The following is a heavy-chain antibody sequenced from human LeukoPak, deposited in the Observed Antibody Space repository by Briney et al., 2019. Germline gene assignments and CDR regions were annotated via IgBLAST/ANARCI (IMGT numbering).Heavy chain of an antibody. D-gene: IGHD3-9*01. J-gene: IGHJ4*02. CDR1: GGSVSSGSYY. V-gene: IGHV4-61*01. CDR2: IYYSGST. Sequence: PSETLSLTCTVSGGSVSSGSYYWSWIRQPPGKGLEWIGYIYYSGSTNYNPSLESRVTISVDTSKNQFSLKLSSVTAADTAVYYCARGKRYYDILTGYYNGHFDYWGQGTLVTVSS. CDR3: ARGKRYYDILTGYYNGHFDY.